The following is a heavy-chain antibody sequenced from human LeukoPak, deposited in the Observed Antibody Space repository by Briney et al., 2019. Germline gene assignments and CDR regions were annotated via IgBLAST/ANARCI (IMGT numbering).Heavy chain of an antibody. CDR1: GFTFSTYA. CDR2: IWFDGSNK. J-gene: IGHJ4*02. V-gene: IGHV3-33*01. D-gene: IGHD3-3*01. Sequence: PGGSLRLSCAASGFTFSTYAMSWVRQAPGKGLEWVAVIWFDGSNKYYADSVKGRFTISRDNSKNTLYLQINSLRAEDTAVYYCARGGFTYNDFWSAYYTADYWGQGTLVTVSS. CDR3: ARGGFTYNDFWSAYYTADY.